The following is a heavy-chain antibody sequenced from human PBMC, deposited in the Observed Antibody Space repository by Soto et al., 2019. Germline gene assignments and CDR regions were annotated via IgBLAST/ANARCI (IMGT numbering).Heavy chain of an antibody. V-gene: IGHV3-23*01. CDR2: ISGSGGTI. Sequence: GGSLRLSCAASGFTFSSYAMSWVRQAPGKGLEWVSTISGSGGTIYYADSVKGRFTISRDNSKNALWLQMNSLRAEDTAVYYCAKVPSGYYDFWSGQHYYYGMDVWGQGTTVIVSS. D-gene: IGHD3-3*01. CDR3: AKVPSGYYDFWSGQHYYYGMDV. J-gene: IGHJ6*02. CDR1: GFTFSSYA.